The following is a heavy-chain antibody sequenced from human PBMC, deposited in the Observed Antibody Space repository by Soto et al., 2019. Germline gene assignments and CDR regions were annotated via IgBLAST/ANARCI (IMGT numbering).Heavy chain of an antibody. Sequence: ASVKVSCKASGYTVSNYHMHWVRQAPGQGLEWMGIINPSGETTTYAQKFQGRVTMTRDTSTSTAYMELSSLRSEDTAVYYCARDYTYYYGSGSLVQRNPWGQGTLVTVSS. CDR2: INPSGETT. D-gene: IGHD3-10*01. CDR3: ARDYTYYYGSGSLVQRNP. V-gene: IGHV1-46*01. J-gene: IGHJ5*02. CDR1: GYTVSNYH.